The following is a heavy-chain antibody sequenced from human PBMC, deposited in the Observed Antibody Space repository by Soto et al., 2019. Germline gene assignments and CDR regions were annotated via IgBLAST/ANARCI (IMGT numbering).Heavy chain of an antibody. CDR2: IYPDDSDT. CDR3: ATSYGHYGY. D-gene: IGHD4-17*01. V-gene: IGHV5-51*01. CDR1: GYTFTSYW. J-gene: IGHJ4*02. Sequence: GESLKISCKGSGYTFTSYWIAWVRQKPGKGLECMGVIYPDDSDTRYTTSCQGQVTISADKSISTAYLQWSTLKASDTAMYYCATSYGHYGYWGQGTLVTVSS.